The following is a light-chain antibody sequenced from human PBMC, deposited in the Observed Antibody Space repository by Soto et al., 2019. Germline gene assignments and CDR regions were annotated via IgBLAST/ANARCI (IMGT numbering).Light chain of an antibody. V-gene: IGLV2-14*01. Sequence: QSVLTQPASVSGSPGQSITISCTGTSSDVGDYNYVSWYQQHPGKAPKLMIYEVSNRPSGVSNRFSGSKSGNTASLTICGLQAEDEADYYCSSYTSSSTYVFGTGTKLTVL. CDR2: EVS. CDR3: SSYTSSSTYV. CDR1: SSDVGDYNY. J-gene: IGLJ1*01.